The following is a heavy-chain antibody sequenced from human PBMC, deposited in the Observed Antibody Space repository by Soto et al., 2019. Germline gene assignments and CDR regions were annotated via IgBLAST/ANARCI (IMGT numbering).Heavy chain of an antibody. CDR2: IYYSGST. J-gene: IGHJ5*02. V-gene: IGHV4-31*03. CDR3: ARGIAARIRFDP. Sequence: TSETLSLTCTVSGGSISSGGYYWSWIRQHPGKGLEWIGYIYYSGSTYYNPSLKSRVTISVDTSKNQFSLKLSSVTAADTAVYYCARGIAARIRFDPWGQGTLVTSPQ. D-gene: IGHD6-6*01. CDR1: GGSISSGGYY.